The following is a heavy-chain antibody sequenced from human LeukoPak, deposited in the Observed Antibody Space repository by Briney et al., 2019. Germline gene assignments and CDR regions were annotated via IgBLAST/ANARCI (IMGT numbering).Heavy chain of an antibody. V-gene: IGHV5-51*01. CDR2: IYPADSDA. CDR1: GYTFTSYW. CDR3: ARQFTPGY. J-gene: IGHJ4*02. Sequence: HGESLKISCKGSGYTFTSYWIGWVRQMPGKGLEWMGIIYPADSDARYSPSFQGQVTIPADKSINTAYLQWSSLKASDAAMYYCARQFTPGYWGQGTLVTVSS.